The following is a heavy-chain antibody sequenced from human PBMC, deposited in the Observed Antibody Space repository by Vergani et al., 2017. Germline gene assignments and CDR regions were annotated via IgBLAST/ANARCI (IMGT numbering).Heavy chain of an antibody. Sequence: QVQLQQWGGGLLKPSETLSLTCVVNGGSFTSYHWTWIRQSPGEGLEWVGDIDHTGRPDYNPSLKSRLTMSVDKSRNQFSLTLNSVTATDTAIYFCARVNTETNGQLLYYYYMDVWGQGTAVTVS. D-gene: IGHD4-11*01. CDR2: IDHTGRP. CDR1: GGSFTSYH. CDR3: ARVNTETNGQLLYYYYMDV. J-gene: IGHJ6*03. V-gene: IGHV4-34*01.